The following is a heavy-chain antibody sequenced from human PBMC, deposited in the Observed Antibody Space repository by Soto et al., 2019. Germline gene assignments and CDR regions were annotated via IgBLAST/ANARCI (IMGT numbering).Heavy chain of an antibody. D-gene: IGHD3-22*01. CDR2: IYHSGST. J-gene: IGHJ3*02. V-gene: IGHV4-30-2*01. CDR3: ARVPIYYDSSGYSHYGTFDI. Sequence: KTSETLSLTCAVSGGSVNSAGYSWSWIRQPPGKALDWIGYIYHSGSTYYNPSLKSRVTISLDRSNNHFSLKLSSVTAAATAVYYCARVPIYYDSSGYSHYGTFDIWGQGTMVTVSS. CDR1: GGSVNSAGYS.